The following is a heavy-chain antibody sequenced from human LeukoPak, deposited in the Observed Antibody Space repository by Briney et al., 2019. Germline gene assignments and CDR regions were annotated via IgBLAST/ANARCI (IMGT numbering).Heavy chain of an antibody. J-gene: IGHJ4*02. CDR2: ISYDGSNK. CDR3: AREVGATTPPGLDY. Sequence: GGSLRLSCAASGFTFSSYAMHWVRQAPGKGLEWVAVISYDGSNKYYADSVKGRFTISRDNSKNTLYLQMNSLRAEDTAVYYCAREVGATTPPGLDYWGQGTLVTVSS. CDR1: GFTFSSYA. V-gene: IGHV3-30-3*01. D-gene: IGHD1-26*01.